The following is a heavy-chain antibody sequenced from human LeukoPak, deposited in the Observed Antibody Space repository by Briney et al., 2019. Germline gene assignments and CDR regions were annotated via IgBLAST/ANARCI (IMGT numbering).Heavy chain of an antibody. V-gene: IGHV3-48*01. Sequence: GGSLRLSCAASGFTFSSYSMNWVRQAPGKGLEWVSYISSSSSTIYYADSVKGRVSTSRDNAKNTLYLEMNSLRLEDAAVYYCIKDTIFTVDPFDYWGQGTLVTVSS. CDR2: ISSSSSTI. CDR3: IKDTIFTVDPFDY. D-gene: IGHD3-3*01. CDR1: GFTFSSYS. J-gene: IGHJ4*02.